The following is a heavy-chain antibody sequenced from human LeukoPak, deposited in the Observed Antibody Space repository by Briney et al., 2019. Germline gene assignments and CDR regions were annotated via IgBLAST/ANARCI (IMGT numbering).Heavy chain of an antibody. J-gene: IGHJ6*02. Sequence: GGSLRLSCAASGFTFSSYAMHWVRQAPGKGLEWVAVISYDGSNKYYADSVKGQFTISRDNSKNTLYLQMNSLRAEDTAVYYCARERNADYYYGMDVWGQGTTVTVSS. V-gene: IGHV3-30-3*01. CDR1: GFTFSSYA. CDR3: ARERNADYYYGMDV. CDR2: ISYDGSNK.